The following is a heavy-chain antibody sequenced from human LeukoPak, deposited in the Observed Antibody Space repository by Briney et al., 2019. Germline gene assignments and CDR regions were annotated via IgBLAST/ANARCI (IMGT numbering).Heavy chain of an antibody. Sequence: ASVKVSCKASGYTFTAYYMHWVRQAPGQGLEWMGWINPNSGDTNYAQKSQGRVTMTRDTSINTAYMELSGLTSDDTAVYYCARDAAQQATVVITNEPRGTPGAADYWGQGTLVTVSS. CDR3: ARDAAQQATVVITNEPRGTPGAADY. V-gene: IGHV1-2*02. CDR1: GYTFTAYY. D-gene: IGHD3-22*01. J-gene: IGHJ4*02. CDR2: INPNSGDT.